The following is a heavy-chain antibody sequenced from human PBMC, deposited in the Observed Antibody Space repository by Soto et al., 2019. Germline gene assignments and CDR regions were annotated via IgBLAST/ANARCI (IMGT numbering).Heavy chain of an antibody. CDR1: DGSITYYY. V-gene: IGHV4-59*08. CDR2: IFHSGST. D-gene: IGHD6-25*01. CDR3: ARRKTRPEAFDF. Sequence: PSETLSLTCSVSDGSITYYYWTWIRQPPGKGLEWIGYIFHSGSTKYNPSLRSRVTISLDMSKSQFSLKLSSVTAADTALYYCARRKTRPEAFDFWGQGALVTVSS. J-gene: IGHJ4*02.